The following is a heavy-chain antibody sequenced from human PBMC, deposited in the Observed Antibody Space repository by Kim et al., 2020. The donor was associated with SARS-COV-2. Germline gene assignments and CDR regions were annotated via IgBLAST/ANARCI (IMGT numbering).Heavy chain of an antibody. D-gene: IGHD3-16*01. CDR1: GGSISSSSYY. CDR3: ARRGKGGVFDY. V-gene: IGHV4-39*01. Sequence: SETLSLTCTVSGGSISSSSYYWGWIRQPPGKGLEWIGSIYYSGSTYYNPSLKSRVTISVDTSKNQFSLKLSSVTAADTAVYYCARRGKGGVFDYWGQGTL. J-gene: IGHJ4*02. CDR2: IYYSGST.